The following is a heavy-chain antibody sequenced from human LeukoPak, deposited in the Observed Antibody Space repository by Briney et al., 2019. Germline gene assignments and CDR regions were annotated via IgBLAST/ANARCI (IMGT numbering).Heavy chain of an antibody. V-gene: IGHV1-46*01. CDR2: INPSGGST. D-gene: IGHD6-13*01. CDR3: ARDRGIAAAGYYFDY. Sequence: GASVKVSCKASGYTFTSYYMHLVRQAPGQGLEWMGIINPSGGSTSYAQKFQGRVTMTRDTSTSTVYMELSSLRSEDTAVYYCARDRGIAAAGYYFDYWGQGTLVTVSS. J-gene: IGHJ4*02. CDR1: GYTFTSYY.